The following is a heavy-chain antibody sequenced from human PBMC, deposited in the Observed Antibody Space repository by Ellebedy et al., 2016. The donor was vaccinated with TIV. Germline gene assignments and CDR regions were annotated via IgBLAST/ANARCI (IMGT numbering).Heavy chain of an antibody. V-gene: IGHV4-39*07. D-gene: IGHD4-17*01. Sequence: MPSETLSLTCTVSGGSISSSSYFWGWVRQPPGKGLEWIGDIFHSGTSNYNPTLKSRVTISVDTSKNQFSLNLSSVTAVDTAVDYGARLGPGSTTMTTGAAFDIWGQGTMVTVSS. CDR3: ARLGPGSTTMTTGAAFDI. J-gene: IGHJ3*02. CDR1: GGSISSSSYF. CDR2: IFHSGTS.